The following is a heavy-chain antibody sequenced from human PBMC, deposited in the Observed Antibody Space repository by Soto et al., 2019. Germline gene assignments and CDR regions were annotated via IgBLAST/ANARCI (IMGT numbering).Heavy chain of an antibody. CDR2: INAGNGNT. J-gene: IGHJ4*02. Sequence: ASVKVSCKASGYTLTSYAMDWVRQAPGQRLEWMGWINAGNGNTKYSQKFQGRVTITRDTSASTAYMELSSLRSEDTAVYYCARGSGYYYWDDYWGQGTLVTVSS. CDR3: ARGSGYYYWDDY. V-gene: IGHV1-3*01. D-gene: IGHD3-22*01. CDR1: GYTLTSYA.